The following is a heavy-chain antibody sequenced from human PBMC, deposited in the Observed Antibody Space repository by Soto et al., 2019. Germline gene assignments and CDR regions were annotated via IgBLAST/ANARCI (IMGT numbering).Heavy chain of an antibody. CDR1: GESFSGYI. D-gene: IGHD3-10*01. Sequence: SESLSLTCTVYGESFSGYIWTWIRQTPGKGLQWIGQINHSGSASYNPSLKSRVTISVHTSNSQFSLELSSVTAADTAVYYCARGLSTGSHYSGSWYYFDSWGQGTQVTVSS. CDR3: ARGLSTGSHYSGSWYYFDS. CDR2: INHSGSA. J-gene: IGHJ4*02. V-gene: IGHV4-34*01.